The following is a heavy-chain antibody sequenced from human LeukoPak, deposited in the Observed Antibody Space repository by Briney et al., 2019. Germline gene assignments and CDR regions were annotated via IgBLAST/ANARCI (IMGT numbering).Heavy chain of an antibody. CDR2: ISAYNGNT. V-gene: IGHV1-18*04. Sequence: ASVKVSCKASGYTFTSYGISWVRQAPGQGLEWMGWISAYNGNTNYAQKLQGRVTMTTDTSTSTAYTELRSLRSDDTAVYYCARDESVEYDAFDIWGQGTMVTVSS. CDR1: GYTFTSYG. CDR3: ARDESVEYDAFDI. J-gene: IGHJ3*02. D-gene: IGHD6-6*01.